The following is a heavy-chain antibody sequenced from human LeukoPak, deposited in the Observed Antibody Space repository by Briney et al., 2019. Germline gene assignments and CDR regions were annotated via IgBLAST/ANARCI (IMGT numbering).Heavy chain of an antibody. CDR2: ISSSGSYI. CDR1: GFTFSSYS. J-gene: IGHJ5*02. D-gene: IGHD2-2*02. CDR3: ARDSVVVPAAIGYNWFDP. V-gene: IGHV3-21*01. Sequence: GGSLRLSCAASGFTFSSYSMNWVRQAPGKGLEWVSPISSSGSYIYYADSVKGRFTISRDNAKNSLYLQMNSLRAEDTAVYYCARDSVVVPAAIGYNWFDPWGQGTLVTVSS.